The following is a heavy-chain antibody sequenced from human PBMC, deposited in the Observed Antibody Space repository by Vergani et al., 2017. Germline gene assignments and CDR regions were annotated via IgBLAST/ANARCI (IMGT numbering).Heavy chain of an antibody. CDR1: GFTFSGSA. CDR3: TSYPRGGYNVAY. J-gene: IGHJ4*02. Sequence: EVQLVESGGGLVQPGGSLKLSCAASGFTFSGSAMHWVRQASGKGLEWVGRIRSKANSYATAYAASVKGRFTISRDDSKNTAYLQMNSLKTEDTAVYYCTSYPRGGYNVAYWGQGTLVTVSS. CDR2: IRSKANSYAT. D-gene: IGHD5-24*01. V-gene: IGHV3-73*01.